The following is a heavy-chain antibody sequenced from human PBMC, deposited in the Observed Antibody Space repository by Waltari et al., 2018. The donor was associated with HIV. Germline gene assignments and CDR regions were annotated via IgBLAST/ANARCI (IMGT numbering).Heavy chain of an antibody. Sequence: QVQLVQSGAEVKNPGASVKVSCKASGYTFTTYTIHWVRQAAGQRLEWMGWFNAGNGNTKYSQNFQDRVTFTRDTSASTAYMELSSLRSEDTALYYCARTYDILTGFGWFDPWGQGTLVTVSS. CDR1: GYTFTTYT. D-gene: IGHD3-9*01. V-gene: IGHV1-3*01. J-gene: IGHJ5*02. CDR3: ARTYDILTGFGWFDP. CDR2: FNAGNGNT.